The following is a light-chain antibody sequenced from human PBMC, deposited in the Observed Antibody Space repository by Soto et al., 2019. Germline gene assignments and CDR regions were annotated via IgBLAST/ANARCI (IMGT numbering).Light chain of an antibody. CDR2: GAS. CDR1: LGISIN. Sequence: EIVMTQSPATLSVSPGERVTLSCRASLGISINLAWYQQRPGQAPRLLIYGASTRATGVPTRFSGSGSGSEFTLTISSLQSEDFAIYYCQQYYDWPITFGQGTRLEIK. V-gene: IGKV3-15*01. J-gene: IGKJ5*01. CDR3: QQYYDWPIT.